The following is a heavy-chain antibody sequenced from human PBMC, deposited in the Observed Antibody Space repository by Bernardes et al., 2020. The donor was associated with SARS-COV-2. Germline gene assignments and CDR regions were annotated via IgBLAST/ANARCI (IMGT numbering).Heavy chain of an antibody. CDR3: ARHSDSRGYAMDV. Sequence: GGSLRLSCAASGFTFNNYWMTWVRQAPGKGLEWVANIRGDGGQKYYVDSVKGRFTISRDNAKNSLYLQMNSLRAEDTAVYYCARHSDSRGYAMDVWGQGTTVTVSS. D-gene: IGHD1-26*01. CDR2: IRGDGGQK. CDR1: GFTFNNYW. V-gene: IGHV3-7*04. J-gene: IGHJ6*02.